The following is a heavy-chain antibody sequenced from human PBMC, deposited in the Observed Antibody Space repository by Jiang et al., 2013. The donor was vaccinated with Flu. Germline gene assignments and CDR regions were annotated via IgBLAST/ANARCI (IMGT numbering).Heavy chain of an antibody. Sequence: VQLVESGAEVKKPGSSVKVSCKASGGTFSSYGISWVRQAPGQGLEWMGGIIPTFGTTNYTQKFQDRVTIIADKSTSTAYMEVSSLRSEDTAVYYCAKDREFRGSNWFDTWGQGTLVTVSS. CDR3: AKDREFRGSNWFDT. CDR1: GGTFSSYG. D-gene: IGHD3-10*01. V-gene: IGHV1-69*06. CDR2: IIPTFGTT. J-gene: IGHJ5*02.